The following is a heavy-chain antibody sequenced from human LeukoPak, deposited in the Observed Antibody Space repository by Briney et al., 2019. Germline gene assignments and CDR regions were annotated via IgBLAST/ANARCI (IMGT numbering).Heavy chain of an antibody. CDR3: ARGPRENMVREVLDC. Sequence: GGSLRLSCAASGFSVSVNYMSWVRQAPGKGLEWVSVLFASGYSKYADSVKGRFTISRDNSENTLDLHMHSLRAEDTAVYYCARGPRENMVREVLDCWGQGTLVTVSS. CDR1: GFSVSVNY. V-gene: IGHV3-66*01. CDR2: LFASGYS. D-gene: IGHD3-10*01. J-gene: IGHJ4*02.